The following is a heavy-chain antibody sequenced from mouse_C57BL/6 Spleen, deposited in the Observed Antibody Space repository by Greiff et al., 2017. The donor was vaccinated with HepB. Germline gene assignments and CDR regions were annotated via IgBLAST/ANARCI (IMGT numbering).Heavy chain of an antibody. J-gene: IGHJ2*01. Sequence: VQLQQSGAELVMPGASVKLSCKASGYTFTSYWMHWVKQRPGQGLEWIGEIDPSDSYTNYNQKFKGKSTLTVDKSSSTAYMQLSSLTSADSAVYYCASAVTGIRKFDYWGQGTTLTVSS. CDR2: IDPSDSYT. CDR3: ASAVTGIRKFDY. D-gene: IGHD4-1*01. V-gene: IGHV1-69*01. CDR1: GYTFTSYW.